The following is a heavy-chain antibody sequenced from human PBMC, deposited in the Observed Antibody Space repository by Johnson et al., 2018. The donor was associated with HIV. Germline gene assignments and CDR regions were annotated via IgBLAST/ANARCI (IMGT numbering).Heavy chain of an antibody. CDR1: GFTFSDYY. V-gene: IGHV3-11*04. CDR2: ISTSDGTI. D-gene: IGHD3-10*01. CDR3: TKVGGFYYGQYHDAFDI. Sequence: VQLVESGGGLVKPGGSLRLSCVASGFTFSDYYMTWIRQAPGKGLEWVSYISTSDGTIYSADSVKGRFTISRDNSKNTLYLQMNSLRPEDTAVYYCTKVGGFYYGQYHDAFDIWGQGTMVTVSS. J-gene: IGHJ3*02.